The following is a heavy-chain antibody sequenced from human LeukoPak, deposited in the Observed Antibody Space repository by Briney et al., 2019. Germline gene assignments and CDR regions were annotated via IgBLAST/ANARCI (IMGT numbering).Heavy chain of an antibody. V-gene: IGHV3-9*01. Sequence: GGSLRLSCAASGFTFDDYAMHWVRQAPGKGLEWVSGISWNSGSIGYADSVKGRFTISRDNAKNSLYLQMNSLRAEDTALYYCAKDKAVRGVINFALDYWGQGTLVTVSS. CDR2: ISWNSGSI. J-gene: IGHJ4*02. CDR3: AKDKAVRGVINFALDY. CDR1: GFTFDDYA. D-gene: IGHD3-10*01.